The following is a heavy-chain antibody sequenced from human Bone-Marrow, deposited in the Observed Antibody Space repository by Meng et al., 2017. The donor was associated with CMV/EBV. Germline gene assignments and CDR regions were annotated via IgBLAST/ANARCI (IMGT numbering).Heavy chain of an antibody. D-gene: IGHD3-22*01. J-gene: IGHJ3*02. Sequence: ASVKVSCKASGYTFTGYYMHWVRQAPGQGLEWMGWINPNSGGTNYAQKFQGRVTMTRDTSISTAYMELSRLRSDDTAVYYCARDFYEYDNSGYYDDTFDIWDQGTMVTVSS. CDR1: GYTFTGYY. CDR2: INPNSGGT. V-gene: IGHV1-2*02. CDR3: ARDFYEYDNSGYYDDTFDI.